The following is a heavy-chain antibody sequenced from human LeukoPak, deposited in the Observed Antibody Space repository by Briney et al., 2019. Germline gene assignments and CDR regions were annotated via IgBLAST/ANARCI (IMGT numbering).Heavy chain of an antibody. V-gene: IGHV1-2*02. Sequence: ASVKVSCKASGYRFTDYYIHWVRRAPGQGLEWMGWINPNSGGTRYAQKFQGRVTMTRDTSITTAYMEVSRLRSDDTAVYYCAREPRPRGGWFVSDWGQGTLVTVSS. CDR3: AREPRPRGGWFVSD. J-gene: IGHJ4*02. CDR1: GYRFTDYY. CDR2: INPNSGGT. D-gene: IGHD6-19*01.